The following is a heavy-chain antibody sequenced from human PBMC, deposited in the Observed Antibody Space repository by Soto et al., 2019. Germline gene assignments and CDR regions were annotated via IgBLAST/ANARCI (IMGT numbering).Heavy chain of an antibody. D-gene: IGHD3-3*01. CDR3: ARAGKYDFWSGYDY. J-gene: IGHJ4*02. CDR1: GYSFTTYG. CDR2: ISGYNGNT. Sequence: QIQLVQSGAEVEKPGASVKVSCKPSGYSFTTYGIAWVRQASGQGLEWMGWISGYNGNTHYAQRVQGRVTMTSDTSTSTANMELRSLRSDDTAVYYCARAGKYDFWSGYDYWGQGTLVTVSS. V-gene: IGHV1-18*01.